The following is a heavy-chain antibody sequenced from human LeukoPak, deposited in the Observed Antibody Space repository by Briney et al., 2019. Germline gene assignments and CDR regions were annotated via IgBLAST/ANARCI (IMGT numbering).Heavy chain of an antibody. CDR2: MSPHSASV. Sequence: ASVKVSCKASGYTFTSNDINWVRQATGQGLEWMGWMSPHSASVGYAQKFQGRVIMTWDTSISTAYMELSSLTSDDTAVYYCVRVPQRVPHNWFDPWGQGTLVTVSS. CDR1: GYTFTSND. D-gene: IGHD1-1*01. CDR3: VRVPQRVPHNWFDP. V-gene: IGHV1-8*01. J-gene: IGHJ5*02.